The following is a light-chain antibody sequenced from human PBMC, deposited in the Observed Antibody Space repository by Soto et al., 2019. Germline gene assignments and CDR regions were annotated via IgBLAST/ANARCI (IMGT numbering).Light chain of an antibody. J-gene: IGKJ1*01. CDR3: QQYNNWPQT. V-gene: IGKV3-15*01. Sequence: EIILTQSPDTLSLSPGERATLSCRASQTINNNVAWYQLKDGQVPRLLIYGASTRAADVPARFSGGGSGTEFTLTISSLQSEDFAEYHCQQYNNWPQTFGQGTKV. CDR1: QTINNN. CDR2: GAS.